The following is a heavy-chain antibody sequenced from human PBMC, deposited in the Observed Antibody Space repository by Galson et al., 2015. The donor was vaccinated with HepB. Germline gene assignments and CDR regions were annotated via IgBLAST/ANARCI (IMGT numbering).Heavy chain of an antibody. V-gene: IGHV3-23*01. CDR1: GFAFDSHA. CDR2: ITGKGDST. D-gene: IGHD2/OR15-2a*01. CDR3: AKVYGLFDS. J-gene: IGHJ5*01. Sequence: SLRLSCAASGFAFDSHAMSWFRQSPGRGLEWISGITGKGDSTFYADSVKGRFTVSKDNSNNLLYLQMNSLRAEDASVYFCAKVYGLFDSWGQGILITVSS.